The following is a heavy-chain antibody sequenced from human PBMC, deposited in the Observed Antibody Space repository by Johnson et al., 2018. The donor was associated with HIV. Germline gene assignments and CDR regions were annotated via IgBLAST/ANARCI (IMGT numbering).Heavy chain of an antibody. CDR1: GFTFDDYA. J-gene: IGHJ3*02. CDR2: ISSSGSTI. D-gene: IGHD3-3*01. CDR3: ASPRSGYSCVKACDI. Sequence: VQLVESGGGLVQPGRSLRLSCAASGFTFDDYAMHWVRQAPGKGLEWVSYISSSGSTIYYADSVKGRFTISRANAKNSLYLQMNSLRHEDTAVYCCASPRSGYSCVKACDIWGHGTMVAVSS. V-gene: IGHV3-48*03.